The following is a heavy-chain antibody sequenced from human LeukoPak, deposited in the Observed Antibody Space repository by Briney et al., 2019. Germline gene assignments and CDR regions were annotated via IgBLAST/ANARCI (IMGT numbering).Heavy chain of an antibody. CDR1: GGSISSGGYY. CDR2: IYYSGST. D-gene: IGHD3-10*01. J-gene: IGHJ4*02. Sequence: PSQTLSLTCTVSGGSISSGGYYWSWIRQHPGKGLEWIGYIYYSGSTYYNPSLKSRVTISVDTSKNQFSLKLSSVTAADTAVYYCARVREFGETYYFDYWGQGTLVTVSS. V-gene: IGHV4-31*03. CDR3: ARVREFGETYYFDY.